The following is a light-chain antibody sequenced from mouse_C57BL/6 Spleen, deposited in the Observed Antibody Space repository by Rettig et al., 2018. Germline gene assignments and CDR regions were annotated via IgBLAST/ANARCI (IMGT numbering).Light chain of an antibody. CDR3: QQWSSYPFT. CDR2: ATS. Sequence: QIVLTQSPALMSASPGEKVTMTCSASSSVSSMYWYQQKPGSSPRLLIYATSDLTSGVPVRFSGSGSGTSYSLTISRMEAEDAATYYCQQWSSYPFTFGSGTKLEIK. J-gene: IGKJ4*01. CDR1: SSVSS. V-gene: IGKV4-55*01.